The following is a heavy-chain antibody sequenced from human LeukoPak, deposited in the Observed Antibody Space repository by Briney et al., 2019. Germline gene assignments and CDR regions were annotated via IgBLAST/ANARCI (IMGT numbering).Heavy chain of an antibody. CDR2: INPISGGT. V-gene: IGHV1-2*06. J-gene: IGHJ4*02. D-gene: IGHD2-2*01. Sequence: GASVKVSCKASGYTFTGYYMHWVRQAPGKGLEYMGRINPISGGTVYAQKFQGRVTMTRDTSITTAYMELTRLTSDDTAVYYCARYCSSTSCYSDYWGQGTLITVSS. CDR1: GYTFTGYY. CDR3: ARYCSSTSCYSDY.